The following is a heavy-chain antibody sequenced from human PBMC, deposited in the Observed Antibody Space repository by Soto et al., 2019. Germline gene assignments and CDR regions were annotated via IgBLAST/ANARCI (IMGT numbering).Heavy chain of an antibody. D-gene: IGHD6-6*01. V-gene: IGHV3-30-3*01. CDR3: AREQPRTSSPYFVN. CDR1: GFTFSDYA. Sequence: QVQLVESGGGVVQPGRSLRLSCAASGFTFSDYALHWVRQAPGKGLEWVAVISYDGSNKYYADSVKGRFTVSRDNTKYTVKLQMNSLRAYDMSVYYCAREQPRTSSPYFVNWGQGTLVTVYS. CDR2: ISYDGSNK. J-gene: IGHJ4*02.